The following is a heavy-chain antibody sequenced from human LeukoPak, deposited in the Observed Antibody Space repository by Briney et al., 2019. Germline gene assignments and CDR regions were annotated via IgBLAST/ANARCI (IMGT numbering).Heavy chain of an antibody. D-gene: IGHD3-10*01. CDR2: MNPNSGNT. CDR1: GYTFTSYD. V-gene: IGHV1-8*01. CDR3: ARGSTVLWFGELSGVNWFDP. Sequence: GASVKVSCKASGYTFTSYDINWVRQATGQGLEWMGWMNPNSGNTGYAQKLQGRVTMTRHTSISTAYMELSRLRSEDTAVYYCARGSTVLWFGELSGVNWFDPWGQGTLVTVSS. J-gene: IGHJ5*02.